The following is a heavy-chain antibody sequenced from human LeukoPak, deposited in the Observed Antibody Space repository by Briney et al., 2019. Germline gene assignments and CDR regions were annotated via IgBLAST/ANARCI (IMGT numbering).Heavy chain of an antibody. CDR2: IGNNGGGI. CDR3: AIDPNWGTHS. CDR1: GFTFSTYT. Sequence: GGSLRLSCAASGFTFSTYTMYWVRHPPGKRLEWVSIIGNNGGGIHYADSVRGRFTISRDNSKDALYLQMNSLRVEDTAVYYCAIDPNWGTHSWGQGVLVTVSS. D-gene: IGHD7-27*01. J-gene: IGHJ4*02. V-gene: IGHV3-23*01.